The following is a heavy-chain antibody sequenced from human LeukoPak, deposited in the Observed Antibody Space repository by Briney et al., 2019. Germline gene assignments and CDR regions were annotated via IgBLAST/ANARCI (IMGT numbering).Heavy chain of an antibody. CDR2: IKQDGREK. D-gene: IGHD3-22*01. Sequence: GGSLRLSCAGSGFAFSRYWMSWVRQAPGKGLGWVANIKQDGREKYYVDSVKGRFTISRDNAKNSLYLQLNSLRAEDTAVYFCARLEVCHYDSGTFDYWGQGSLVTVSS. CDR1: GFAFSRYW. V-gene: IGHV3-7*01. CDR3: ARLEVCHYDSGTFDY. J-gene: IGHJ4*02.